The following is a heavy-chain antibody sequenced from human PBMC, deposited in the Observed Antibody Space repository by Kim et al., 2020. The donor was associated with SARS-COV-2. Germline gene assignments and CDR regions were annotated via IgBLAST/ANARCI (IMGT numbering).Heavy chain of an antibody. CDR3: ARDRGVATDAFDI. V-gene: IGHV1-46*01. J-gene: IGHJ3*02. D-gene: IGHD5-12*01. Sequence: YAQKFTGRVTMTRDTSTSTVYMEMSSLRSEDTAVYYWARDRGVATDAFDIWGQGRMVTVSS.